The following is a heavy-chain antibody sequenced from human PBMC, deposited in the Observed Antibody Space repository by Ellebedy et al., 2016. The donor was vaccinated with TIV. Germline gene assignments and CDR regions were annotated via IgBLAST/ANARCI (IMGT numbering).Heavy chain of an antibody. CDR1: GFTFSSYS. D-gene: IGHD6-13*01. CDR3: ARDYLVFEAAGDYYGMDV. J-gene: IGHJ6*02. V-gene: IGHV3-21*01. CDR2: ISSSSSYI. Sequence: GESLKISXAASGFTFSSYSMNWVRQAPGKGLEWVSSISSSSSYIYYADSVKGRFTISRDNAKNSLYLQMNSLRAEDTAVYYCARDYLVFEAAGDYYGMDVWGQGTTVTVSS.